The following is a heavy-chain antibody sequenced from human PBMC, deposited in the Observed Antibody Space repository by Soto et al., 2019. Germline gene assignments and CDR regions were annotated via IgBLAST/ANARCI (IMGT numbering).Heavy chain of an antibody. J-gene: IGHJ3*02. D-gene: IGHD1-26*01. CDR1: GGSISSSSYY. CDR2: IYYSGST. Sequence: QLQLQESGPGLVKPSETLSLTCTVSGGSISSSSYYWGWIRQPPGKGLEWIGSIYYSGSTYYNPSLKSRVTISVDTSKNQFSLKLSSVTAADTAVYYCARTLSGSAPRGAFDIWGQGTMVTVSS. V-gene: IGHV4-39*01. CDR3: ARTLSGSAPRGAFDI.